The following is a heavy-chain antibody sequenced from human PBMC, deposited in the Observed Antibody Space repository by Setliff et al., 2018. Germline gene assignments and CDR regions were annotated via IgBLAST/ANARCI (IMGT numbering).Heavy chain of an antibody. Sequence: GESLKISCKGSGYSFTNDWIGWVRQMPGKGLEWMGIIYPGDSDTRYSPSFQGQVTISADKSISTAYLQWSSLKASDTAMYYCATRDPKTYYYDSSGYYSHDAFDIWGQGTMVTVSS. CDR2: IYPGDSDT. CDR3: ATRDPKTYYYDSSGYYSHDAFDI. V-gene: IGHV5-51*01. CDR1: GYSFTNDW. D-gene: IGHD3-22*01. J-gene: IGHJ3*02.